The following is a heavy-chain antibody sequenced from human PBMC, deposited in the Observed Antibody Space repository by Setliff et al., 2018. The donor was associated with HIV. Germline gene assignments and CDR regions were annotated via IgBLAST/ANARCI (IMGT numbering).Heavy chain of an antibody. CDR1: GYTFTGYY. CDR2: INPNSGGT. Sequence: GASVKVSCKASGYTFTGYYMHWVRQAPGQGLEWMGRINPNSGGTNYAQKFQGRVTMTRDTSISTAYRELSRLRSDDTAVYYCARDWNYYGSGSYPGYWGQGTLVTVSS. D-gene: IGHD3-10*01. V-gene: IGHV1-2*06. CDR3: ARDWNYYGSGSYPGY. J-gene: IGHJ4*02.